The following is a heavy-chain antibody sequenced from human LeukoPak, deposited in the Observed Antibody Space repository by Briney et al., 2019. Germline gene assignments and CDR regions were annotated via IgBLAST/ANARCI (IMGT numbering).Heavy chain of an antibody. CDR3: ARDRNSGYSYDY. CDR1: GYTFTGYY. V-gene: IGHV1-2*02. D-gene: IGHD5-18*01. CDR2: INPNSGGT. J-gene: IGHJ4*02. Sequence: ASVKVSCKASGYTFTGYYMHWVRQAPGHGLEWMGWINPNSGGTNYAQKFQGRVTMTRDTSISTAYMELSRLRSDDTAVYYCARDRNSGYSYDYWGQGTLVTVSS.